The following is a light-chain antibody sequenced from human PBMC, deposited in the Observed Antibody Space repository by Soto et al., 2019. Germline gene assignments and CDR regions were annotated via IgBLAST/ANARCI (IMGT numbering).Light chain of an antibody. J-gene: IGKJ1*01. CDR1: QTITRC. CDR3: QQYNSYSWT. V-gene: IGKV1-5*01. Sequence: DIRITHSPSTLSSSVVYIFTITCRASQTITRCMAWYQQKPGKAPKLLIYDASTLESGVPSRFSGSRSGTEFTLTISSLQPDDFATYYCQQYNSYSWTFGQGTKVDIK. CDR2: DAS.